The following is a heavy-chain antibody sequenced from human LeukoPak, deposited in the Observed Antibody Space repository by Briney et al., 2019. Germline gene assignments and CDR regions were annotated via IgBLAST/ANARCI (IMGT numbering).Heavy chain of an antibody. CDR3: ARDYDVDIYYDSSGYRGDAFDI. J-gene: IGHJ3*02. CDR2: IKQDGSEK. CDR1: GFTFSSYW. Sequence: GGSLRLSCAASGFTFSSYWMSWVRQAPGKGLEWVANIKQDGSEKYYVDSVKGRFTISRDNAKNSLYLQMNSLRAEDTAVYYCARDYDVDIYYDSSGYRGDAFDIWSQGTMVTVSS. D-gene: IGHD3-22*01. V-gene: IGHV3-7*01.